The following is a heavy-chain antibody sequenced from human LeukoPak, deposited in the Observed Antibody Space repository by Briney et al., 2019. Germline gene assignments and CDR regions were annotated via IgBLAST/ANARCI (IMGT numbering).Heavy chain of an antibody. D-gene: IGHD5-24*01. J-gene: IGHJ4*02. CDR1: GGTFSSYA. CDR3: AREIESRDGYKSG. Sequence: SVKVSCKASGGTFSSYAISWVRQAPGQGLEWMGRIIPIFGTANYAQKFQGRVTITTDESTSTAYMELSSLRSEDAAVYYCAREIESRDGYKSGWGQGTLVTVSS. CDR2: IIPIFGTA. V-gene: IGHV1-69*05.